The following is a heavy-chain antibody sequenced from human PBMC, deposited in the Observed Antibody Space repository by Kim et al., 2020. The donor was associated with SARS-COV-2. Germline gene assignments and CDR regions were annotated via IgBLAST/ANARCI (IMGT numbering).Heavy chain of an antibody. CDR3: TRDWVCGGDCYYSPSKVDGMDV. CDR2: IRSKAYGGTT. D-gene: IGHD2-21*02. Sequence: GGSLRLSCTASGFTFGDYAMSWFRQAPGKGLEWVGFIRSKAYGGTTEYAASVKGRFTISRDDSKSIAYLQMNSLKTEDTAVYYCTRDWVCGGDCYYSPSKVDGMDVWGQGTTVTVSS. V-gene: IGHV3-49*03. J-gene: IGHJ6*02. CDR1: GFTFGDYA.